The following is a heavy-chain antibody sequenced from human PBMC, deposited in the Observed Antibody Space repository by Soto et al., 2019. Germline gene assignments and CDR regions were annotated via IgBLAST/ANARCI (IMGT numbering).Heavy chain of an antibody. V-gene: IGHV1-46*03. Sequence: GASVKVSCKASGYTFTSYYMHWVRQAPGQGLEWMGIINPSGGSTSYAQKFQGRVTMTRDTSTSTVYMELSSLRSEDTAVYYCARDFFPAGVVPAAMVYYYYMDVWGKGTTVTVSS. D-gene: IGHD2-2*01. CDR1: GYTFTSYY. CDR2: INPSGGST. J-gene: IGHJ6*03. CDR3: ARDFFPAGVVPAAMVYYYYMDV.